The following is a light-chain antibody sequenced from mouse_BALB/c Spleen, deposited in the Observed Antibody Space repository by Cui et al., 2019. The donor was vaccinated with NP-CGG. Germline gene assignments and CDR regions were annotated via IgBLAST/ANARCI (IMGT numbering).Light chain of an antibody. V-gene: IGLV1*01. J-gene: IGLJ1*01. CDR2: GTN. Sequence: QAVVTQESVLTTSPGETVTLTCRSSTGAVTTSNYANWVQEKPDHLFTGLIGGTNNRAPGVPARFSGSLIGDKAALTITGEQTEDEAIYFCALWYSNHWVFGGGTKLTVL. CDR1: TGAVTTSNY. CDR3: ALWYSNHWV.